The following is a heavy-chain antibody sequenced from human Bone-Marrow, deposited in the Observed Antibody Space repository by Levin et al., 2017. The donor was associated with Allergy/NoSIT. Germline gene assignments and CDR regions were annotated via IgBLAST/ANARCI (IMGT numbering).Heavy chain of an antibody. CDR3: ARVLDSYGSSLGEETAYYYGMDV. D-gene: IGHD5-18*01. Sequence: PGGSLRLSCAASGFTFSSYGMHWVRQAPGKGLEWVAVIWYDGSNKYYADSVKGRFTISRDNSKNTLYLQMNSLRAEDTAVYYCARVLDSYGSSLGEETAYYYGMDVWGQGTTVTVSS. CDR1: GFTFSSYG. V-gene: IGHV3-33*01. CDR2: IWYDGSNK. J-gene: IGHJ6*02.